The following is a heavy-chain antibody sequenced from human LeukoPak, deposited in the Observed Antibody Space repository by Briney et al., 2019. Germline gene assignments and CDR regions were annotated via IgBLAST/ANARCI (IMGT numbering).Heavy chain of an antibody. CDR3: ARECFYGDLGNWFDP. V-gene: IGHV4-4*07. D-gene: IGHD4-17*01. CDR2: IYTSGST. Sequence: SETLSLTCTVSGGSISSNYWSWIRQPAGKGLEWIGRIYTSGSTYYNPSLKSRVTISVDTSKNQFSLKLSSVTAADTAVYYCARECFYGDLGNWFDPWGQGTLVTVSS. J-gene: IGHJ5*02. CDR1: GGSISSNY.